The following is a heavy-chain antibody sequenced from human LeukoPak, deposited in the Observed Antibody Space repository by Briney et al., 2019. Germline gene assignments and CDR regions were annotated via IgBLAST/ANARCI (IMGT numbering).Heavy chain of an antibody. V-gene: IGHV4-61*02. J-gene: IGHJ5*02. CDR1: GGSISSGNYY. D-gene: IGHD1-14*01. Sequence: PSETLSLTCTVSGGSISSGNYYWSWIRQPAGKGLEWIGRMYTSGSTNYNPSLKSRVTISVDTSKNQFSLKLRSVTAADTAVYYCAREGVGTDGGFDPWGQGTLVTVSS. CDR3: AREGVGTDGGFDP. CDR2: MYTSGST.